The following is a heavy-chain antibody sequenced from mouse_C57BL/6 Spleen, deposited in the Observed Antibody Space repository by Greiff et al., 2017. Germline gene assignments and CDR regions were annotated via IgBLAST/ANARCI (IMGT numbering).Heavy chain of an antibody. CDR3: ARPRSSGYGYFDY. J-gene: IGHJ2*01. D-gene: IGHD3-2*02. CDR2: INPNNGGT. CDR1: GYTFTDYY. Sequence: EVQLQQSGPELVKPGASVKISCKASGYTFTDYYMNWVKQSHGKSLEWIGDINPNNGGTSYNQKFKGKATLTVDKSSSTAYMELRSLTSEDSAVYYCARPRSSGYGYFDYWGQGTTLTVSS. V-gene: IGHV1-26*01.